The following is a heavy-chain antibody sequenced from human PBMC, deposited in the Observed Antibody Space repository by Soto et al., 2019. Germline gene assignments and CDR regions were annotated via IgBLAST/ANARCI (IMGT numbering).Heavy chain of an antibody. CDR2: IYYSGST. D-gene: IGHD3-16*01. CDR3: ARIPFGGVDY. V-gene: IGHV4-30-4*08. CDR1: GGSISSSSYY. J-gene: IGHJ4*02. Sequence: PSETLSLTCTVSGGSISSSSYYWGWIRQPPGKGLEWIGYIYYSGSTYYNPSLKSRVTISVDTSKNQFSLKLSSVTAADTAVYYCARIPFGGVDYWGQGTLVTVSS.